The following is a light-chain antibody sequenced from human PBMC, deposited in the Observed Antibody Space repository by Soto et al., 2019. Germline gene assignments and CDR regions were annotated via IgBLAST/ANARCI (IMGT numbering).Light chain of an antibody. CDR1: QSIASSY. J-gene: IGKJ3*01. Sequence: PGERATLSCRASQSIASSYFGWYQQKPGQAPRLLIYGTSSRATGIPDRFSGSGSGTDFTLTITRLEPEDVAVYYCQHYGTSPFTFGPGTKVEFK. CDR2: GTS. V-gene: IGKV3-20*01. CDR3: QHYGTSPFT.